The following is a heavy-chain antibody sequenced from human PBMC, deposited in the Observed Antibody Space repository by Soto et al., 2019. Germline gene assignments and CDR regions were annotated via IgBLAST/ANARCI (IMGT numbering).Heavy chain of an antibody. CDR1: GFTVSSNY. J-gene: IGHJ4*02. Sequence: PGGSLRLSCAASGFTVSSNYMSWVRQAPGKGLEWVSVIYSGGSTYYADSVKGRFTISRDNSKNTLYLQMNSLRAEDTAVYYCARESRDDSSGYYRVYWGQGTLVTVSS. V-gene: IGHV3-53*01. D-gene: IGHD3-22*01. CDR3: ARESRDDSSGYYRVY. CDR2: IYSGGST.